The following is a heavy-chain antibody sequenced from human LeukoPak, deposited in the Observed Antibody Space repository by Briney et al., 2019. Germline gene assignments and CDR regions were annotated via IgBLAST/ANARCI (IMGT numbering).Heavy chain of an antibody. J-gene: IGHJ4*02. D-gene: IGHD2-8*02. V-gene: IGHV3-21*01. CDR2: ISSSSSYI. CDR3: ARGDWWLLDY. CDR1: GFTFSSYS. Sequence: PGGSLRLSCAASGFTFSSYSMNWVRQARGKGLEWVSSISSSSSYIYYADSVKGRFTISRDNAKNSLYLQMNSLRAEDTAVYYCARGDWWLLDYWGQGTLVTVSS.